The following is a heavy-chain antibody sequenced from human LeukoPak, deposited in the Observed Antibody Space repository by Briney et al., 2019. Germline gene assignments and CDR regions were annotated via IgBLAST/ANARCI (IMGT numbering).Heavy chain of an antibody. CDR3: AGGSPAAGTNYFDY. CDR2: IYTRGTT. V-gene: IGHV4-4*09. J-gene: IGHJ4*02. Sequence: PSETLSLTCTVSGGSIGSYYWSWIGQPPGKGVEGIGYIYTRGTTNYKPSLKSGGTISLDTSKTQFSLNLSSVTAADTAVYFCAGGSPAAGTNYFDYWGQGALVTVSS. D-gene: IGHD6-13*01. CDR1: GGSIGSYY.